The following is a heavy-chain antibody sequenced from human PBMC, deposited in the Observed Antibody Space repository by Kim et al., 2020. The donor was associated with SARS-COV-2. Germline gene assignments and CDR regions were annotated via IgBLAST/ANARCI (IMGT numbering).Heavy chain of an antibody. Sequence: GGSLRLSCVASGFRFSNYWMSWVRQAPGKGLEWVARINQVGSEEYYVDSVRGRFTISRDDADNSLYLQMTNLRAEDTALYYCTRYLDQVTYFDSWGQGTLVTVSS. D-gene: IGHD2-21*02. CDR2: INQVGSEE. V-gene: IGHV3-7*01. J-gene: IGHJ4*02. CDR3: TRYLDQVTYFDS. CDR1: GFRFSNYW.